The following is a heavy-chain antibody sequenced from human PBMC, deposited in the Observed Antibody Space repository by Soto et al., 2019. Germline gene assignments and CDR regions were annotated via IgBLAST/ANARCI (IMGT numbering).Heavy chain of an antibody. J-gene: IGHJ5*01. V-gene: IGHV3-21*06. Sequence: EVQLVESGGGLVKPGGSLRLSCAASGFTFRDYSLNWVRRAPGKGLEWVSSITSKSTYIYYADSVKGRFTITRDNAKSSVYLQMDSLRADDTAVYFCARSGVAALDSWGQGTLVTVSS. CDR2: ITSKSTYI. D-gene: IGHD2-8*01. CDR1: GFTFRDYS. CDR3: ARSGVAALDS.